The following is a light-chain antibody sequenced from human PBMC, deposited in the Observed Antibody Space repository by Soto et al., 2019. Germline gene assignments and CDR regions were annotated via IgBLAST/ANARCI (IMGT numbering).Light chain of an antibody. CDR2: LGS. V-gene: IGKV2-28*01. CDR1: QSLLHSNGYNY. J-gene: IGKJ1*01. Sequence: DIVMTQSPVSLPVTPGEPASISCRSHQSLLHSNGYNYLDWYLQKPGQSPQLLIYLGSNRASGVPDRFSGSGSGTDFTLEISRVEAEDVGVYYCMQALQTPPTFGQGTKVEIK. CDR3: MQALQTPPT.